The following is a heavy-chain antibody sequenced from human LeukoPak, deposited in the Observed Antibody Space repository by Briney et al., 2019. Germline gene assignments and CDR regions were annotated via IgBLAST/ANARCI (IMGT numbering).Heavy chain of an antibody. J-gene: IGHJ5*02. CDR3: ARLDDSSGLFDP. Sequence: GESLKISGEGSGYIFTSYWIGWGRQLPGKGLEWMGIIYPGDSDTRYSPSFQGQVTISADKSISTAYLQWSSLKASDTAMYYCARLDDSSGLFDPWGQGTLVTVSS. V-gene: IGHV5-51*01. CDR1: GYIFTSYW. CDR2: IYPGDSDT. D-gene: IGHD3-22*01.